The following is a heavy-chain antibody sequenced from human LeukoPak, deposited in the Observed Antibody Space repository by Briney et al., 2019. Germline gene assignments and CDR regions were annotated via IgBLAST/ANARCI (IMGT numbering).Heavy chain of an antibody. CDR1: GGSISSSSYY. Sequence: PSETLSLTCTVSGGSISSSSYYWGWIRQPPGKGLEWIGSIYYSGSTYYNPSLKSRVTISVDTSKNQFSLKLSSVTAADTAVYYCARVDYYDSSGYSFKFDYWGQGTLVTVSS. D-gene: IGHD3-22*01. CDR2: IYYSGST. J-gene: IGHJ4*02. V-gene: IGHV4-39*07. CDR3: ARVDYYDSSGYSFKFDY.